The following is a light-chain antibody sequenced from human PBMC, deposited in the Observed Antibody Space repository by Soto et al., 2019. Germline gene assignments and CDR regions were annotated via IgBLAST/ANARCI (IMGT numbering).Light chain of an antibody. V-gene: IGKV1-39*01. CDR1: QSISSY. CDR2: AAS. J-gene: IGKJ5*01. CDR3: QQSYSTPIT. Sequence: DLQMTQSPSSLSASVGDRVTITCRASQSISSYLNWYQQKPGKAPKLLIYAASSLQSGVPSRFSGSGSGIDFTLTISSLQPEDFATYYCQQSYSTPITFGQGTRLEIK.